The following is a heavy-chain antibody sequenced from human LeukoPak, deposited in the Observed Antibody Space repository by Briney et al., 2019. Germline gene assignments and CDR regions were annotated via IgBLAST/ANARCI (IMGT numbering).Heavy chain of an antibody. J-gene: IGHJ4*02. CDR1: GFTFSSSA. Sequence: GGSLRLSCAASGFTFSSSAMSWVRQAPGKGLEWVSAISGSGGSTYYADSVKGRFTISRDNSKNTLYLQMNSLRAEDTAVYYCAKEGSSGWYGESDYWGQGTLVTVSS. CDR2: ISGSGGST. D-gene: IGHD6-19*01. V-gene: IGHV3-23*01. CDR3: AKEGSSGWYGESDY.